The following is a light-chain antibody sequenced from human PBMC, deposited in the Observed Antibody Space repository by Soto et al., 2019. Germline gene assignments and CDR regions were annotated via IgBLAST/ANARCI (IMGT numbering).Light chain of an antibody. CDR1: QSISSRY. Sequence: EIVLTQSPGPLSLSPGESANLSCRASQSISSRYLAGYQQKPGQAPGLLIYGASRRATGIPDRFIGSGSGTDFSLTISRLEPEDFAVYYCQQYGYSPVMYTVGQGTKLEIK. CDR3: QQYGYSPVMYT. V-gene: IGKV3-20*01. J-gene: IGKJ2*01. CDR2: GAS.